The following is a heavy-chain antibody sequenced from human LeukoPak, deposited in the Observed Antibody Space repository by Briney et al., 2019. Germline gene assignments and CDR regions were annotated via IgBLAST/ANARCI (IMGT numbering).Heavy chain of an antibody. D-gene: IGHD6-19*01. J-gene: IGHJ4*02. CDR3: ARTSVPGIAVAAMGY. CDR2: IIPIFGTA. V-gene: IGHV1-69*05. CDR1: GYTFTSYD. Sequence: SVKVSCKASGYTFTSYDINWVRQAPGQGLEWMGGIIPIFGTANYAQKFQGRVTITTDESTSTAYMELSSLRSEDTAVYYCARTSVPGIAVAAMGYWGQGTLVTVSS.